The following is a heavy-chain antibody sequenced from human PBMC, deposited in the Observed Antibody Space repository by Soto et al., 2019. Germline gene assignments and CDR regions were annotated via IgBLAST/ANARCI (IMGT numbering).Heavy chain of an antibody. CDR1: GFTFSSYA. V-gene: IGHV3-30-3*01. Sequence: QVQLVESGGGVVQPGRSLRLSCAASGFTFSSYAMHWVRQAPGKGLEWVAVISYDGSNKYYADSVKGRFTISRDNSKNTLYLQMNSLRAEDTAVYYCAGPMGFVLMGGMDVWCQGTTVTVSS. D-gene: IGHD2-8*01. CDR2: ISYDGSNK. CDR3: AGPMGFVLMGGMDV. J-gene: IGHJ6*02.